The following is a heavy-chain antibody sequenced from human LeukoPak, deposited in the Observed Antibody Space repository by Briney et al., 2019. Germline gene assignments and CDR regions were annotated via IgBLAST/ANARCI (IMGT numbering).Heavy chain of an antibody. Sequence: GGSLRLSCAASGFTFSNYAMNWVRQSPGRGLEWVSYISSPSTTIYYAASVKGRFTISRDNAKNSLFLQVSSLRVEDMAVYYCARDLGGALDNWGQGTLVTVSP. CDR3: ARDLGGALDN. D-gene: IGHD2-21*01. J-gene: IGHJ4*02. CDR2: ISSPSTTI. CDR1: GFTFSNYA. V-gene: IGHV3-48*01.